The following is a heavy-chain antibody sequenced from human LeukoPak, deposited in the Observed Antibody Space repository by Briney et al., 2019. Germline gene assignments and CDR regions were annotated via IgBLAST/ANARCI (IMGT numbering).Heavy chain of an antibody. D-gene: IGHD6-13*01. CDR2: ISWNSGSI. J-gene: IGHJ4*02. V-gene: IGHV3-9*01. CDR3: AKAVSSSWYRDYFDY. CDR1: GFTFDDYA. Sequence: PGRSLRLSCAASGFTFDDYAMHWVRQAPGKGPEWVSGISWNSGSIGYADSVKGRFTISRDNAKNSLYLQMNSLRAEDTALYYCAKAVSSSWYRDYFDYWGQGTLVTVSS.